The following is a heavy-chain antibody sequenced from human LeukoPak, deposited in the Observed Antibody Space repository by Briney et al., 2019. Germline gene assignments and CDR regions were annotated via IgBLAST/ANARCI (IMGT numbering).Heavy chain of an antibody. CDR1: GDSVSSSSAA. CDR3: ARTSAYFDY. V-gene: IGHV6-1*01. CDR2: TYYRSKWKT. D-gene: IGHD3-10*01. J-gene: IGHJ4*02. Sequence: SQTLSLTCAISGDSVSSSSAAWNWVRQSPSRGLEWLGRTYYRSKWKTDSAVSFKGRITVNPDTSKNQFSLQLNSVTPEDTALYYCARTSAYFDYWGQGTLVTVSS.